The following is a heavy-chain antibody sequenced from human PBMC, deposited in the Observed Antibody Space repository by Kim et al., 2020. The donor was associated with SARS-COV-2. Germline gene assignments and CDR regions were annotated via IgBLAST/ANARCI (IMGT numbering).Heavy chain of an antibody. CDR2: YK. D-gene: IGHD4-17*01. J-gene: IGHJ4*02. CDR3: ARNGDYTVDY. Sequence: YKYYADTVKGRFTISRDNAKNSLYLQMNSLRAEDTAVYYCARNGDYTVDYWGQGTLVTVSS. V-gene: IGHV3-21*01.